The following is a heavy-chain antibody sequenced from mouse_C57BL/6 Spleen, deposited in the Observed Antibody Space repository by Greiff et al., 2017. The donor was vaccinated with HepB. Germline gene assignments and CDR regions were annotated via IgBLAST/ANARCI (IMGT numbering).Heavy chain of an antibody. CDR3: ARSEWSYYFDY. D-gene: IGHD1-1*02. CDR1: GYAFSSSW. CDR2: IYPGDGDT. Sequence: VQGVESGPELVKPGASVKISCKASGYAFSSSWMNWVKQRPGKGLEWIGRIYPGDGDTNYNGKFKGKATLTADKSSSTAYMQLSSLTSEDSAVYFCARSEWSYYFDYWGQGTTLTVSS. V-gene: IGHV1-82*01. J-gene: IGHJ2*01.